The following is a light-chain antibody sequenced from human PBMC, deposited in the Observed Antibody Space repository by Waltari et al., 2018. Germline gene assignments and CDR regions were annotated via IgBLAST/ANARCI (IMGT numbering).Light chain of an antibody. CDR1: QSLTTN. V-gene: IGKV3-15*01. J-gene: IGKJ2*01. CDR3: HQYNDGPPFN. Sequence: EIVMAQSPASLSVSPGERAIFPCRASQSLTTNVAWYQQKPGQPPRLLIYGASTRATDIPARFSGSGSGTEFTLTITSPQSEDVGVYYCHQYNDGPPFNFGQGTKLEIK. CDR2: GAS.